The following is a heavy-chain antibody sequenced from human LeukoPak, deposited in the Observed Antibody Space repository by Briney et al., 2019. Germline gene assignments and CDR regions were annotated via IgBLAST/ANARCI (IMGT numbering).Heavy chain of an antibody. V-gene: IGHV4-38-2*02. CDR3: AKSNGYGLVDI. CDR1: GYSISTGYY. J-gene: IGHJ3*02. Sequence: SETLSLTCTVSGYSISTGYYWDWIRQPPGKGLEWIGNIFYSGSTYYSPSLKSRVTISLDTSRNQFSLKLNSVTAADTAVYYCAKSNGYGLVDIWGQGTMVTVSS. CDR2: IFYSGST. D-gene: IGHD3-10*01.